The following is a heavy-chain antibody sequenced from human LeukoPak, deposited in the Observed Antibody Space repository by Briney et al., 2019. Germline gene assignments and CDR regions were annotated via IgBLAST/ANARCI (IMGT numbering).Heavy chain of an antibody. CDR1: GGSISSGGYY. J-gene: IGHJ4*02. Sequence: SQTLSLTCTLSGGSISSGGYYWSWIRQHPGKGLEWVGCIYYSGTTYYHPSLTSRVAISVDTSKNQFSLKLSSVTAADTAVYYCARSGTVTTWNYWGQGTLVTVSS. CDR3: ARSGTVTTWNY. V-gene: IGHV4-31*03. D-gene: IGHD4-17*01. CDR2: IYYSGTT.